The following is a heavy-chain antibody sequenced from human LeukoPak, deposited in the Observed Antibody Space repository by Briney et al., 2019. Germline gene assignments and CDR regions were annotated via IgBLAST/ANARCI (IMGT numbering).Heavy chain of an antibody. J-gene: IGHJ3*02. CDR1: GGSFSSYY. D-gene: IGHD3-3*01. CDR2: IYTSGST. CDR3: ARDAYYDFWSGYYIVGFDI. Sequence: SESLSLTCTVSGGSFSSYYWSWIRQPAGKGLEWIGRIYTSGSTNYNPSRNSPVTMSVDTSKNQFSLKLSSVTAADTPVYYCARDAYYDFWSGYYIVGFDIWGQGTMVTVSS. V-gene: IGHV4-4*07.